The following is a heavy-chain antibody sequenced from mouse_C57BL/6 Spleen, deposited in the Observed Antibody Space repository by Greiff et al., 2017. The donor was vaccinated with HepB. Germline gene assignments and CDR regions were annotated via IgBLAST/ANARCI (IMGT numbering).Heavy chain of an antibody. CDR2: INPSNGGT. V-gene: IGHV1-53*01. CDR3: ARSGGYLYAMDY. Sequence: QVQLQQSGTELVKPGASVKLSCKASGYTFTSYWMHWVKQRPGQGLEWIGNINPSNGGTNYNEKFKSKATLTVDKSSSTAYMQLSSLTSEDAEVYYCARSGGYLYAMDYWGQGTSVTVSS. J-gene: IGHJ4*01. D-gene: IGHD2-2*01. CDR1: GYTFTSYW.